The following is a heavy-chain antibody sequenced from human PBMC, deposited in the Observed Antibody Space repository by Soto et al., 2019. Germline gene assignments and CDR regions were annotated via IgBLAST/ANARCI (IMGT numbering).Heavy chain of an antibody. J-gene: IGHJ4*02. CDR3: ATGDYVWGSYRPLDY. Sequence: ASVKVSCKISGHTLTEFSMHWVRQAPGKGLEWMGGFDPEDGETIYAQKFQGRVTMTEDTSTDTAYMELSSLRSEDTAVYYCATGDYVWGSYRPLDYWGQGTLVTVSS. D-gene: IGHD3-16*02. CDR1: GHTLTEFS. V-gene: IGHV1-24*01. CDR2: FDPEDGET.